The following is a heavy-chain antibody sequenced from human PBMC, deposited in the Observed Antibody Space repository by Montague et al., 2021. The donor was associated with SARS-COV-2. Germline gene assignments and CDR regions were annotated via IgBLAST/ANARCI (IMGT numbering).Heavy chain of an antibody. CDR1: GFSLSTSGMC. Sequence: PALVKPTQTLTLICTFSGFSLSTSGMCVSWIHQPPGKALEWLARIDWDDDKYYSTSLETRLTISKDTSKNQVVLTMTNMDPVDTATYYCARTYVPGAFDIWGQGTMVIVSS. V-gene: IGHV2-70*11. CDR2: IDWDDDK. D-gene: IGHD1-14*01. J-gene: IGHJ3*02. CDR3: ARTYVPGAFDI.